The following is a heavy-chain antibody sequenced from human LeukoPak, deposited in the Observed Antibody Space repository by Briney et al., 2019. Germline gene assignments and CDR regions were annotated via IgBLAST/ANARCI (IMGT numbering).Heavy chain of an antibody. Sequence: PGGSLRLSCAASGFTFSSYGMSWVRQAPGKGLEWVSGISDSGGSTYYADSVKGRFTISRDNSKNTLYLQMGSLRAEDMAVYYCARVGASLPDAFDVWGQGTMVTVSS. CDR2: ISDSGGST. D-gene: IGHD4/OR15-4a*01. J-gene: IGHJ3*01. V-gene: IGHV3-23*01. CDR3: ARVGASLPDAFDV. CDR1: GFTFSSYG.